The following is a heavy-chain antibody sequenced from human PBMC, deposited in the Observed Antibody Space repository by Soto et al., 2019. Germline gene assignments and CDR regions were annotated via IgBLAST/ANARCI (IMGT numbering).Heavy chain of an antibody. V-gene: IGHV1-18*01. Sequence: ASVKVSRKASGYTFTTSSITWVRQAPGQGLEWMGWIRADNGNTNYAQKLQDRVTMTTDTSTXTXXXXXXXXXXXXTAVYYCARDRNSSPYWXXG. CDR2: IRADNGNT. CDR3: ARDRNSSPY. D-gene: IGHD6-13*01. J-gene: IGHJ4*01. CDR1: GYTFTTSS.